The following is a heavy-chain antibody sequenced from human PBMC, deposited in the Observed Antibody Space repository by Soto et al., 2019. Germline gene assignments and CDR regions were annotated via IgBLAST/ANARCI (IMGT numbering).Heavy chain of an antibody. V-gene: IGHV4-31*03. D-gene: IGHD3-22*01. CDR3: ARDNGGYYDSSGYYWDY. J-gene: IGHJ4*02. Sequence: SETLSLTCTVSGGSISSGGYYWSWIRQHPGKGLEWIGYIYYSGSTYYNPSLKSRVTISVDTSKNQFSLKLSSVTAADTAVYYCARDNGGYYDSSGYYWDYWGQGTLVTVSS. CDR2: IYYSGST. CDR1: GGSISSGGYY.